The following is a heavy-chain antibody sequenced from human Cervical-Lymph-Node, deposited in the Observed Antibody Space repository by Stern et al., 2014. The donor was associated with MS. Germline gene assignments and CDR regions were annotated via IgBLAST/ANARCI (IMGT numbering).Heavy chain of an antibody. CDR2: IIPIFGTA. J-gene: IGHJ3*02. CDR3: ARDHGDYYDSSGYSPDAFDI. D-gene: IGHD3-22*01. CDR1: GGTFSSYA. V-gene: IGHV1-69*01. Sequence: VQLVESGAEVKKPGSSVKVSCKASGGTFSSYAISWVRQAPGQGLEWMGGIIPIFGTANYAQKFQGRVPTTADESTRTASIRSGSLRSEDTAVYYCARDHGDYYDSSGYSPDAFDIWGQGTMVTVSS.